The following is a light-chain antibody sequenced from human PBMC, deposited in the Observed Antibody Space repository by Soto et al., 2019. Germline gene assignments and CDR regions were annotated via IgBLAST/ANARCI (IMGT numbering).Light chain of an antibody. J-gene: IGKJ1*01. CDR1: QRISTW. Sequence: DIQVTQFPSTLSASVEDSVIITYRASQRISTWLAWYQQKPGKAPKLLIYDASSLKSGVPSRFNGSGSGTEFTLTISSLQPDDFATYYCQQYNSYPWTFGQGTKVDIK. CDR3: QQYNSYPWT. V-gene: IGKV1-5*01. CDR2: DAS.